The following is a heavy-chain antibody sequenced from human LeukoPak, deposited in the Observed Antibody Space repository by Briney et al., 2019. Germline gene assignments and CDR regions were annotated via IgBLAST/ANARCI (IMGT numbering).Heavy chain of an antibody. Sequence: GRYLRLSCAASGFTFTTYGMHWVRQAPGKGLEWVAIIWYDGSNKYYADSVKGRFTIFRDNSKNTLYLQMNSLRADDTAVYYCAAGEPYGYWGQGTLVTVSS. CDR3: AAGEPYGY. D-gene: IGHD1-14*01. CDR2: IWYDGSNK. J-gene: IGHJ4*02. V-gene: IGHV3-33*01. CDR1: GFTFTTYG.